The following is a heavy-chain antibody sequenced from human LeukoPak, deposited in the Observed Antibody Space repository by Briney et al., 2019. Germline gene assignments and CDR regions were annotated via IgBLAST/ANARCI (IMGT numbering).Heavy chain of an antibody. V-gene: IGHV1-69*05. J-gene: IGHJ6*03. CDR3: ARHPRGYYYYYMDV. CDR1: GGTFSSYA. Sequence: GASVKVSCKASGGTFSSYAISWVRQAPGQGLEWMGRIIPIFGTANYAQKFQGRVTITTDESTSTAYMELSSLRSDDTAVYYCARHPRGYYYYYMDVWGRGTTVTVSS. CDR2: IIPIFGTA.